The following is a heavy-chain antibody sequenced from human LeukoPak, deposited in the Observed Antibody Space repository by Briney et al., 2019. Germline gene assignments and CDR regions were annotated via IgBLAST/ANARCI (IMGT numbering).Heavy chain of an antibody. CDR2: FSASGNG. J-gene: IGHJ4*02. D-gene: IGHD3-10*01. CDR3: ARAGITNDY. V-gene: IGHV4-61*02. CDR1: GDSISTDDYC. Sequence: SETLSLTCTVFGDSISTDDYCWSCLRQPAGKGLEWIGRFSASGNGNYNPSLKSRLTMSVDTSKNQFSLKLNSVTAADTALYFCARAGITNDYGGQGTLVTVPS.